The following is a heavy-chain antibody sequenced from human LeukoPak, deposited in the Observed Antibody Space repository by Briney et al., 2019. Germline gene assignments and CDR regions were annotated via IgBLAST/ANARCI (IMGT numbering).Heavy chain of an antibody. CDR1: GYTFTSYD. V-gene: IGHV1-8*01. J-gene: IGHJ4*02. D-gene: IGHD1-26*01. Sequence: ASVKVSCKASGYTFTSYDINWVRQATGQGLEWMGWMNPNSGNTGYAQKFQGRVTMTRNTSISTAYMELSSLRFEDTAVYYCARSRMGATDFDYWGQGTLVTVSS. CDR2: MNPNSGNT. CDR3: ARSRMGATDFDY.